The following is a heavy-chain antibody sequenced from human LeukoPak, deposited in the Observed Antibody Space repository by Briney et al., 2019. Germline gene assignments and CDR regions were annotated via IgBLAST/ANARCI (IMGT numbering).Heavy chain of an antibody. CDR1: GYTFTSYG. CDR2: ISAYNGNT. D-gene: IGHD5-18*01. CDR3: ARDRVYSYGYDYFDY. Sequence: ASVTVSCKASGYTFTSYGISWVRQAPGQGLEWMGWISAYNGNTNYAQKLQGRVTMTTDTSTSTAYMELRSLRSDDTAVYYCARDRVYSYGYDYFDYWGQGTLVTVSS. V-gene: IGHV1-18*01. J-gene: IGHJ4*02.